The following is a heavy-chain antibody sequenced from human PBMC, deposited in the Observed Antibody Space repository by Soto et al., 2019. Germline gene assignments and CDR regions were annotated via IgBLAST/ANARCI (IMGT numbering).Heavy chain of an antibody. CDR2: IIPIFGTA. CDR3: ARSHYDLWSGYFDY. D-gene: IGHD3-3*01. V-gene: IGHV1-69*12. Sequence: QVQLVQSGAEVKKPGSSVKVSCKASGGTFSSYAISWVRQAPGQGLEWMGGIIPIFGTANYAQKFQGRVTITADESTSTAYMERSSLRSEDTAVYYCARSHYDLWSGYFDYWGQGALVTVSS. J-gene: IGHJ4*02. CDR1: GGTFSSYA.